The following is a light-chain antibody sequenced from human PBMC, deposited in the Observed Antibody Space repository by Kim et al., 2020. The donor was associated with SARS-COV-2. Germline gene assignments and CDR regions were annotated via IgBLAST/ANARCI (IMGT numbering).Light chain of an antibody. Sequence: SPGKSATLSCRASQGVRTSKLAWYQHRPGQAPRLLVYETSIRATGIPDRFSGSGSGTDFTLTISRLEPEDFAVYYCQQHDKSPQTFGRGTKVDIK. CDR2: ETS. J-gene: IGKJ1*01. CDR3: QQHDKSPQT. CDR1: QGVRTSK. V-gene: IGKV3-20*01.